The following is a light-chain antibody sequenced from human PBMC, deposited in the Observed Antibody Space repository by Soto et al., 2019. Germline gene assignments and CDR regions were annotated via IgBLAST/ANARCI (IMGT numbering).Light chain of an antibody. J-gene: IGKJ4*01. Sequence: DIQLTQSPSSLSASVGDRLSITCRASQNMKKYLNWYQQKPGKAPNLLIYTASSLQVGFPSRFSGSGSGTDFTLTISSLQPEDVATYYCQQSFGTPLTFGGGTKVDIK. CDR2: TAS. CDR3: QQSFGTPLT. CDR1: QNMKKY. V-gene: IGKV1-39*01.